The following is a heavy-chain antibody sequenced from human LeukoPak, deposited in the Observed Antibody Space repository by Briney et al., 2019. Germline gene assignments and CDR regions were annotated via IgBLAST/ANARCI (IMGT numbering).Heavy chain of an antibody. J-gene: IGHJ4*01. CDR2: LSGSGITT. CDR3: AKGIYSSGWSYFDY. Sequence: QTGGSLRLSCAASGFTFSSYAMSWVRQAPGNGLEWVSTLSGSGITTYYADSVKGRFTISRDNSKNTLYLQMNSLRAEDTAVYYCAKGIYSSGWSYFDYWGHGTLVTVSS. CDR1: GFTFSSYA. D-gene: IGHD6-19*01. V-gene: IGHV3-23*01.